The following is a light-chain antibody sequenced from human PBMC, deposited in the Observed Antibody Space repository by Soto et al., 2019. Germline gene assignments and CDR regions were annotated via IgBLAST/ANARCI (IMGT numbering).Light chain of an antibody. J-gene: IGKJ2*01. Sequence: EIVLTQSPGTLSLSPGERATLSCRASQSVTSSYLAWYQHKRGQAPRLLIYGASSRATGIPDRFGGSGSGPDFTLTISRLEPEDFAVYYCQQYGSSPYTFGQGTKVDIK. CDR1: QSVTSSY. V-gene: IGKV3-20*01. CDR3: QQYGSSPYT. CDR2: GAS.